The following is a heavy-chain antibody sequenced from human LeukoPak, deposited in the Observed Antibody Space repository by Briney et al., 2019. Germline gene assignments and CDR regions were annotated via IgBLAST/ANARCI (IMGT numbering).Heavy chain of an antibody. Sequence: SETLSLTCAVYGGSFSGYYWSWIRQPPGKGLEWIGEINHSGSTNYNPSLESRVTISVDTSKNQFSLKLSSVTAADTAVYYCARGGVGIAARRFDYWGQGTLVTVSS. D-gene: IGHD6-6*01. CDR2: INHSGST. CDR3: ARGGVGIAARRFDY. CDR1: GGSFSGYY. J-gene: IGHJ4*02. V-gene: IGHV4-34*01.